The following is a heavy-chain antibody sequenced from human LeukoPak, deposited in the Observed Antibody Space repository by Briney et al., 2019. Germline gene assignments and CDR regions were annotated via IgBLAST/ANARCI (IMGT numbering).Heavy chain of an antibody. Sequence: GGSLRLSCVASRFTFSSYEMNWVRQAPGKGLEWLSYISSSGSTIFYADSVKGRFTISRDNAKNSLYLQMNRLRAEDTAVYYCARGRAGYSSSWGIWGQGTMVTVSS. J-gene: IGHJ3*02. CDR1: RFTFSSYE. V-gene: IGHV3-48*03. CDR3: ARGRAGYSSSWGI. D-gene: IGHD6-13*01. CDR2: ISSSGSTI.